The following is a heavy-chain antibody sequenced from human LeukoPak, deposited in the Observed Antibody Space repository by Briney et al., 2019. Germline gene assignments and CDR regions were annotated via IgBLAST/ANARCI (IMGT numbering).Heavy chain of an antibody. CDR2: ISAYNGNT. CDR3: ARDPSITMVRGVINWFDP. Sequence: ASVKVSCKASGYTFTSYGISWVRQAPGQGLEWMAWISAYNGNTNYAQKLQGRVTMTTDTSTSTAYMELRSLRSDDTAVYYCARDPSITMVRGVINWFDPWGQGTLVTVSS. V-gene: IGHV1-18*01. J-gene: IGHJ5*02. CDR1: GYTFTSYG. D-gene: IGHD3-10*01.